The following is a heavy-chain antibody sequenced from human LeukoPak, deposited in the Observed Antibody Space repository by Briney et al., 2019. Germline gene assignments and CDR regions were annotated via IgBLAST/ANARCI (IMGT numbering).Heavy chain of an antibody. D-gene: IGHD6-6*01. V-gene: IGHV4-34*01. CDR3: ARVGYSSSSDWFDP. CDR1: GGSFSGYY. CDR2: INHSGST. Sequence: SETLSLTCAVYGGSFSGYYWSWIRQPPGKGLEWIGEINHSGSTNYNSSLKSRVTISVDTSKNQFSLKLSSVTAADTAVYYCARVGYSSSSDWFDPWGRGTLVTVSS. J-gene: IGHJ5*02.